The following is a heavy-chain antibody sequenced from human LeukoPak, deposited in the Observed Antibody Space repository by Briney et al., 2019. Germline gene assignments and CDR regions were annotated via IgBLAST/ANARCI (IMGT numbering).Heavy chain of an antibody. J-gene: IGHJ4*02. Sequence: GGSLRLSCAASGFTFDNYAMSWVRQAPGRGLEWVSTISATGIAIYYADSVKGRFTISRDNSKKTLYLQLSSLRAEDTAKYYCAKYYYDSSGLFDSWGQGALVTVSS. CDR1: GFTFDNYA. V-gene: IGHV3-23*01. CDR2: ISATGIAI. D-gene: IGHD3-22*01. CDR3: AKYYYDSSGLFDS.